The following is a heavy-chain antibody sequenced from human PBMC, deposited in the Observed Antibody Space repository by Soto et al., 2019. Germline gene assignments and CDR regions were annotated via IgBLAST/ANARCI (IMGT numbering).Heavy chain of an antibody. V-gene: IGHV3-74*01. J-gene: IGHJ5*02. D-gene: IGHD3-3*01. CDR1: GFTFSSYW. Sequence: GGSLRLSCAASGFTFSSYWMHWVRQAPGKGLVWVSRINSDGSSTSYADSVKGRFTISRDNAKNTLYLQMNSLRAEDTAVYYCARDMGSGYHFASGWFDPWGQGTLVTVSS. CDR2: INSDGSST. CDR3: ARDMGSGYHFASGWFDP.